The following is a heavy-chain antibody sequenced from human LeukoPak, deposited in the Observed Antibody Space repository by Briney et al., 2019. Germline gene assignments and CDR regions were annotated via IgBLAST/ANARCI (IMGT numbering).Heavy chain of an antibody. V-gene: IGHV3-9*03. D-gene: IGHD1-26*01. CDR2: ISWNSGSI. CDR1: GFIFSSSE. J-gene: IGHJ4*02. CDR3: AKDIEWELWYYFDY. Sequence: PGGSLRLSCAASGFIFSSSEMNWVRQAPGKGLEWVSGISWNSGSIGYADSVKGRFTISRDNAKNSLYLQMNSLRAEDMALYYCAKDIEWELWYYFDYWGQGTLVTVSS.